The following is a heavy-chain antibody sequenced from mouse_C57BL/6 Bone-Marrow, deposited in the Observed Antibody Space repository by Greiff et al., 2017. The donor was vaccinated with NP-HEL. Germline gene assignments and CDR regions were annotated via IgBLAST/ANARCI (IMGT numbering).Heavy chain of an antibody. V-gene: IGHV5-17*01. Sequence: EVKVEESGGGLVKPGGSLKLSCAASGFTFSDYGMHWVRQAPEKGLEWVAYISSGSSTIYYADTVKGRFTISRDNAKNTLFLQMTSLRSEDTAMYYCACYGFAYWGQGTLVTVSA. CDR1: GFTFSDYG. CDR2: ISSGSSTI. J-gene: IGHJ3*01. CDR3: ACYGFAY. D-gene: IGHD1-1*01.